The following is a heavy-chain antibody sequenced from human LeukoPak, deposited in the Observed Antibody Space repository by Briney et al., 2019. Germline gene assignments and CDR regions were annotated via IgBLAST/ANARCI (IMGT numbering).Heavy chain of an antibody. V-gene: IGHV1-46*01. CDR3: ARGSYKLWFGEFGMYNWFDP. CDR2: INPSGGST. J-gene: IGHJ5*02. CDR1: GYTFTSYY. D-gene: IGHD3-10*01. Sequence: ASVKVSCKASGYTFTSYYMHWVRQAPGQGLEWMGIINPSGGSTSYAQKFQGRVTMTRDMSTSTVYMELSSLRSEDTAVYYCARGSYKLWFGEFGMYNWFDPWGQGTLVTVSS.